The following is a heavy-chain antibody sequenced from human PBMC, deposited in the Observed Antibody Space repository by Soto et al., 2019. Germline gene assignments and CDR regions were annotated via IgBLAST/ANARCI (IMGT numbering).Heavy chain of an antibody. D-gene: IGHD4-17*01. J-gene: IGHJ4*02. CDR1: GGSISSSSYY. Sequence: PSETLSLTCTVSGGSISSSSYYWGWIRQPPGKGLEWIGSIYYSGSTYYNPSLKSRVTISVDTSKNQFSLKLSSVTAADTAVYYCARQIYGDSSLDYWGQGTLVTVSS. V-gene: IGHV4-39*01. CDR2: IYYSGST. CDR3: ARQIYGDSSLDY.